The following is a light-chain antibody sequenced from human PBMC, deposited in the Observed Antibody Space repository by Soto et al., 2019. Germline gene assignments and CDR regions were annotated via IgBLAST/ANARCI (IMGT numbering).Light chain of an antibody. Sequence: IQLTQSPSSLSASVGDRVTITCRASQDIAIYLAWYQQKPGEAPKLLIYAASTLYGGVPSRFSGSGSGTDFTLTITSLQPDDSATYYCQHYSLYSPWTFGQGTKVDI. J-gene: IGKJ1*01. CDR3: QHYSLYSPWT. CDR2: AAS. V-gene: IGKV1-9*01. CDR1: QDIAIY.